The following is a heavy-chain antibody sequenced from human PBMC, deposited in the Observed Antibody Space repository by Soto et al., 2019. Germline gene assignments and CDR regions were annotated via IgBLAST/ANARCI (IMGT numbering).Heavy chain of an antibody. Sequence: ASETLSLTCAVSGVTISTYYWRWIRQPPGTGLEWIGYNYHSGTTNYNPCLKSRVTISVDTSKNQFSLRLTSVTAADTAIYYCVREAYIGYGHAIDHWGQGTLVTSPQ. J-gene: IGHJ4*02. CDR2: NYHSGTT. CDR1: GVTISTYY. V-gene: IGHV4-59*01. D-gene: IGHD5-12*01. CDR3: VREAYIGYGHAIDH.